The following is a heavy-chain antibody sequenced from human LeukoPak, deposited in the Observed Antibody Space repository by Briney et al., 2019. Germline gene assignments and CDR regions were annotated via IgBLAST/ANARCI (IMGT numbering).Heavy chain of an antibody. CDR3: AVTYYDFWSGPVS. J-gene: IGHJ4*02. D-gene: IGHD3-3*01. CDR1: GFTFSSYS. Sequence: GGSLRLSCAASGFTFSSYSMNWVRQAPGKGLEWVASISSSSSYIYYADSVKGRFTISRDNAKNSLYLQMNSLRAEDTAVYYCAVTYYDFWSGPVSWGQGTLVTVPS. V-gene: IGHV3-21*01. CDR2: ISSSSSYI.